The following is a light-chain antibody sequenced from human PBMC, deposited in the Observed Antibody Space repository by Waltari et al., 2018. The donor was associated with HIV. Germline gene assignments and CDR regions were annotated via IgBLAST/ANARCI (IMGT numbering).Light chain of an antibody. CDR1: SSNIGAGFD. J-gene: IGLJ2*01. CDR3: QSYDISLSGWV. V-gene: IGLV1-40*01. Sequence: GTSSNIGAGFDVHCYQQLPGTVPKVLIYNNTDRPSGVPDRFSGSKSATSASLAITGLQAEDEANYYCQSYDISLSGWVFGGGTKLTVL. CDR2: NNT.